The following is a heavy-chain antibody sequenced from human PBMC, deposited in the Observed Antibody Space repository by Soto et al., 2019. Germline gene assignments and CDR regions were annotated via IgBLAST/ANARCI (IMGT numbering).Heavy chain of an antibody. Sequence: PGGSLRLSCAASGFTFSSYAMHWVRQAPGKGLEWVAVISYDGSNKYYADSVKGRFTISRDNSKNTLYLQMNSLRAEDTAVYYCARSRQPTRDGYNSLFYYYYYGMDVWGQGTTVTVSS. CDR3: ARSRQPTRDGYNSLFYYYYYGMDV. CDR1: GFTFSSYA. D-gene: IGHD5-12*01. CDR2: ISYDGSNK. V-gene: IGHV3-30-3*01. J-gene: IGHJ6*02.